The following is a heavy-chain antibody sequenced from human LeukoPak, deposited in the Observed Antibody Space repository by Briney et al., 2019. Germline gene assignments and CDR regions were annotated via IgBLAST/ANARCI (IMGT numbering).Heavy chain of an antibody. D-gene: IGHD3-3*01. V-gene: IGHV3-15*01. CDR3: TTLSYDVHY. CDR1: GFIFRNAW. J-gene: IGHJ4*02. CDR2: IKSNPDGGTA. Sequence: GGSLRLSCGASGFIFRNAWMTWDRQAPGKGLEWVGRIKSNPDGGTADYGAAVKGRFTISRDDSRNMLYLQLRNLRAEDTAVYYCTTLSYDVHYWGRGTLVTVSS.